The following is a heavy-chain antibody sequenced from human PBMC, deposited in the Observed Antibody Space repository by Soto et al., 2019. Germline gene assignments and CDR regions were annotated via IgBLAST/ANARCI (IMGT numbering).Heavy chain of an antibody. D-gene: IGHD1-1*01. J-gene: IGHJ5*02. V-gene: IGHV4-39*01. CDR1: GGSISSSSYY. CDR2: IYYSGST. Sequence: PSETLSLTCTVSGGSISSSSYYWGWIRQPPGKGLEWIGSIYYSGSTYYNPSLKSRVTISVDTSKNQFSLKLSSVTAADTAVYYCERVAGTYIWFVPWGEAILVTVPQ. CDR3: ERVAGTYIWFVP.